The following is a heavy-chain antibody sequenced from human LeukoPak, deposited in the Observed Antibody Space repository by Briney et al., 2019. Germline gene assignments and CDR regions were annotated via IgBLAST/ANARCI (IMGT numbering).Heavy chain of an antibody. Sequence: PSETLSLTCAVSGYSISSGYYWGWIRQPPGKGLEWIGSIYHSGSTYYNPSLKSRVTISVDTSKNQFSLKLSSVTAADTAVYYCARVRSKSRWFGELFDCWGPGTLGAVSS. CDR3: ARVRSKSRWFGELFDC. CDR2: IYHSGST. J-gene: IGHJ4*02. V-gene: IGHV4-38-2*01. D-gene: IGHD3-10*01. CDR1: GYSISSGYY.